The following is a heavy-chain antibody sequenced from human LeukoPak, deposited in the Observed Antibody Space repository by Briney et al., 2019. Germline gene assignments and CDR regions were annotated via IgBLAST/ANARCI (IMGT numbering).Heavy chain of an antibody. Sequence: SETLSLTCTVSGGSISSYYWSWSRRPPGKGLEWIGYIYYSGSTNYNPSLKSRVTISVDTSKNQFSLKLSSVTAADTAVYYCAGYVSYYGMDVWGQGTTVTVSS. CDR2: IYYSGST. D-gene: IGHD5-12*01. CDR1: GGSISSYY. J-gene: IGHJ6*02. CDR3: AGYVSYYGMDV. V-gene: IGHV4-59*01.